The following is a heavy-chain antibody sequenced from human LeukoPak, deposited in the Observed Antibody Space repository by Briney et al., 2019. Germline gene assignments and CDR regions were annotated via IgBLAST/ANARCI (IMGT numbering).Heavy chain of an antibody. Sequence: SETLSLTCTVSGGSISSSSYYWGWIRQPPGKGPEWIGSIYYSGSTYYNPSLKSRVTISVDTSKNQFSLKLSSVTAADTAVYYCAKGYSSWPFDYWGQGTLVTVSS. CDR1: GGSISSSSYY. D-gene: IGHD2-2*01. J-gene: IGHJ4*02. CDR3: AKGYSSWPFDY. CDR2: IYYSGST. V-gene: IGHV4-39*07.